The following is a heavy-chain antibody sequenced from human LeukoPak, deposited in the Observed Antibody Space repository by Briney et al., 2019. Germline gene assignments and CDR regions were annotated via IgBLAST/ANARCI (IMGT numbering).Heavy chain of an antibody. D-gene: IGHD6-13*01. CDR3: AKGGPYSSSWGGKFDH. J-gene: IGHJ4*02. Sequence: GGSLRLSCAASGFTFSSYSMNWVRQAPGKGLEWVSSISSSSSYIYYADSVKGRFTISRDNAKNSLYLQMNSLRAEDTAIYYCAKGGPYSSSWGGKFDHWGQGTLVTVSS. CDR1: GFTFSSYS. CDR2: ISSSSSYI. V-gene: IGHV3-21*04.